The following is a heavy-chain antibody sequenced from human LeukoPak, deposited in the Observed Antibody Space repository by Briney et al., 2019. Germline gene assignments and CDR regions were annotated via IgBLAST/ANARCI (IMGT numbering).Heavy chain of an antibody. Sequence: ASVKVSCKASGGTFSSYAISWVRQATGQGLEWMGWMNPNSGNTGYAQKFQGRVTITRNTSISTAYMELSSLRSEDTAVYYCARVTTKQQWLVRYYYYYMDVWGKGTTVTVSS. CDR3: ARVTTKQQWLVRYYYYYMDV. D-gene: IGHD6-19*01. CDR2: MNPNSGNT. J-gene: IGHJ6*03. V-gene: IGHV1-8*03. CDR1: GGTFSSYA.